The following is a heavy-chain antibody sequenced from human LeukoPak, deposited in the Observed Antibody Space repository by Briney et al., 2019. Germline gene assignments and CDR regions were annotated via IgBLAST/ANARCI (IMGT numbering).Heavy chain of an antibody. J-gene: IGHJ4*02. CDR1: GFTFSSYG. V-gene: IGHV3-30*18. CDR2: ISYDGSNK. CDR3: AKDFSCGYRPGEGLPAR. D-gene: IGHD5-18*01. Sequence: PGGTLRLSCAASGFTFSSYGMSWVRQAPGKGLEWVAVISYDGSNKYYADSVKGRFTISRDNSKNTLYLQMNSLRAEDTAVYYCAKDFSCGYRPGEGLPARWGQGTLVTVSS.